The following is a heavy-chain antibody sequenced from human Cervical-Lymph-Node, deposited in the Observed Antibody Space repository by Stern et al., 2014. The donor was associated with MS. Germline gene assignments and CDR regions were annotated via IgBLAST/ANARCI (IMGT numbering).Heavy chain of an antibody. D-gene: IGHD3-16*01. J-gene: IGHJ4*02. V-gene: IGHV1-24*01. CDR2: FDPEDGKT. Sequence: VQLVESGAEVKKPGASVKVTCKVSGYTLTELAMHWGRQAPGKGLEWMGGFDPEDGKTIYAQKFQGRVPMTEDTSTDTAYMELSSLRSEDTAVYYCATNPGVWGSPQFDYWGQGPLVTVSS. CDR1: GYTLTELA. CDR3: ATNPGVWGSPQFDY.